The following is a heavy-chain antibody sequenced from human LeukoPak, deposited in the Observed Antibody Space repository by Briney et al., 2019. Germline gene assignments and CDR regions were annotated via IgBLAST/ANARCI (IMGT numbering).Heavy chain of an antibody. Sequence: ASVKVSRKASGYTFTGYYMHWVPQAPGQGLEWMGWINPNSGGTNYAQKFQGRVTMTRDTSISTAYMELSRLRSDDTAVYYCAREDLGDDILAGHNWFDPWGQGTLVTVSS. CDR2: INPNSGGT. J-gene: IGHJ5*02. D-gene: IGHD3-9*01. CDR3: AREDLGDDILAGHNWFDP. CDR1: GYTFTGYY. V-gene: IGHV1-2*02.